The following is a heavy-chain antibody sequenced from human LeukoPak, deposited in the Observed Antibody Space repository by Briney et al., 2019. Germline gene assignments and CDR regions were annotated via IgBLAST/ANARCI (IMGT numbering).Heavy chain of an antibody. CDR1: GGSISSYY. CDR2: IYYSGST. J-gene: IGHJ3*02. D-gene: IGHD2-15*01. CDR3: ARESYCSGGSCYEEGAFDI. Sequence: SETLSLTCTVSGGSISSYYWSRIRQPPGKGLEWIGYIYYSGSTNYNPSLKSRVTISVDTSKNQFSLKLSSVTAADTAVYYCARESYCSGGSCYEEGAFDIWGQGTMVTVSS. V-gene: IGHV4-59*01.